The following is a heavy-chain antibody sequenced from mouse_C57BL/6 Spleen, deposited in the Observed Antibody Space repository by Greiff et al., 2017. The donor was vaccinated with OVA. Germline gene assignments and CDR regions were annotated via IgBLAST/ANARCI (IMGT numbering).Heavy chain of an antibody. V-gene: IGHV10-3*01. CDR1: GFTFNTYA. D-gene: IGHD3-1*01. J-gene: IGHJ3*01. CDR2: IRSKSSNYAT. CDR3: VRDLSGWDGFAY. Sequence: EVQLVESGGGLVQPKGSLKLSCAASGFTFNTYAMHWVRQAPGKGLEWVARIRSKSSNYATYYADSVKDRFTISREDSQSMLYLQMNNLKTEDTAMYDCVRDLSGWDGFAYWGQGTLVTVSA.